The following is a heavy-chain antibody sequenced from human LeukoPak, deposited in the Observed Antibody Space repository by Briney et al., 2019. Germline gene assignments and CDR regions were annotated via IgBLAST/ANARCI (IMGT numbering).Heavy chain of an antibody. CDR2: IKEDVSVK. Sequence: GRSLRLSCAASGFTLSSFWINWVRQAPGKGLEWVANIKEDVSVKNCADSMKGRFTISRDNAKDSLYLQMNSLRDEDTAVYYCARGNPGYSGMSPWGQGTLVTVSS. D-gene: IGHD5-12*01. CDR3: ARGNPGYSGMSP. J-gene: IGHJ5*02. CDR1: GFTLSSFW. V-gene: IGHV3-7*02.